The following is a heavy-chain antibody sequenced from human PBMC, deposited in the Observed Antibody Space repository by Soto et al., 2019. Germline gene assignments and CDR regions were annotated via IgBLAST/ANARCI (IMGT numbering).Heavy chain of an antibody. Sequence: QVQLVQSGAEVKKPGSSVKVSCKASGGTFSSYAISWVRQAPGQGREWMGGIIPIFGTANYAQKFQGRVTITADESTSTAYMELSSLRSEDTAVYYCARGYCSSTSCYKRVYYYGMDVWGQGTTVTVSS. J-gene: IGHJ6*02. V-gene: IGHV1-69*01. CDR2: IIPIFGTA. CDR3: ARGYCSSTSCYKRVYYYGMDV. D-gene: IGHD2-2*02. CDR1: GGTFSSYA.